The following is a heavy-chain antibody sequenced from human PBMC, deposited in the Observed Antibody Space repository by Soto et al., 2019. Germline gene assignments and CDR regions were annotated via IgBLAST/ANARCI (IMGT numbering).Heavy chain of an antibody. V-gene: IGHV4-39*01. CDR2: IYYSGNT. Sequence: TSETLSLTCSVSSASLSSSTYYWSWIRQPPGRGPEWIGSIYYSGNTYYKPSLKSRVSISIDTSRNQFSLNLTSVTAADTGVYYCASSSPFHYWGPGILVTVSS. J-gene: IGHJ4*02. D-gene: IGHD6-6*01. CDR1: SASLSSSTYY. CDR3: ASSSPFHY.